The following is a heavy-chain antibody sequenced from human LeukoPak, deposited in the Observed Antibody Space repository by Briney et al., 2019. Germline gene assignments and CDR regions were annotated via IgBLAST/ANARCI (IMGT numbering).Heavy chain of an antibody. CDR1: GFTFSSYG. D-gene: IGHD2-15*01. Sequence: GGSLRLSCAASGFTFSSYGMHWVRQAPGKGLEWVAVISYDGSNKYYADSVKGRFTISRDNSKNTLYLQMNSLRAEDTAVYYCVRDNPRCCGVVPDNIDDYWGQGALVTVSS. J-gene: IGHJ4*02. CDR2: ISYDGSNK. CDR3: VRDNPRCCGVVPDNIDDY. V-gene: IGHV3-30*03.